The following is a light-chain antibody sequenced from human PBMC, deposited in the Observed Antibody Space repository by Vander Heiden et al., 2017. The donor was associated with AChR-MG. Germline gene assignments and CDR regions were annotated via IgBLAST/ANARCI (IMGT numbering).Light chain of an antibody. CDR3: QSYDSSLSGSYV. Sequence: QSVLTQLPSVSAAPAQRVTISCTASSANIREGDDVHWYQWLPGTAPKLLIYSNSNRPSGVPDRFSGSKSGTSASLAITGLQAEDEADYYCQSYDSSLSGSYVFGTGTKVTVL. V-gene: IGLV1-40*01. CDR1: SANIREGDD. J-gene: IGLJ1*01. CDR2: SNS.